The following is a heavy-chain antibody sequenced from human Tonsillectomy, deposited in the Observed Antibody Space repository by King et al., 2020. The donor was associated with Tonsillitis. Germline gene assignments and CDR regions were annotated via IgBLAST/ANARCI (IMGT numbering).Heavy chain of an antibody. D-gene: IGHD3-3*01. V-gene: IGHV3-9*01. Sequence: VQLVESGGGLVQPGRSLRLSCAASGFIFDDYAMHWVRQTPGKGLEWVSGISWNSYCIDYEVSVKGRFTISRDNAKNSLYLQMNSFKPEDTALDYCAKDLTIFGVVSNYYFDYWGQGALVTVSS. CDR2: ISWNSYCI. CDR1: GFIFDDYA. J-gene: IGHJ4*02. CDR3: AKDLTIFGVVSNYYFDY.